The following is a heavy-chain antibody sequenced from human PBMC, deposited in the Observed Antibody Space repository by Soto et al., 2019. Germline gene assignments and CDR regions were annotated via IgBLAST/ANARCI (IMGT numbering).Heavy chain of an antibody. Sequence: GGSLRLSCAASGLTFSSYAMHWVRQAQGKGLEWVAVISYDGSNKYYADSVKGRFTISRDNSKNTLYLQMNSLRAEDTAVYYCARDRGAGIVVVPAAHYYYYGMDVWGQGTTVTVSS. J-gene: IGHJ6*02. CDR3: ARDRGAGIVVVPAAHYYYYGMDV. V-gene: IGHV3-30-3*01. D-gene: IGHD2-2*01. CDR2: ISYDGSNK. CDR1: GLTFSSYA.